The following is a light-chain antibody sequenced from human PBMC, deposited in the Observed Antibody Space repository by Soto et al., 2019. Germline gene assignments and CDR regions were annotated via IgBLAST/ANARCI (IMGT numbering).Light chain of an antibody. CDR1: QSVSSSY. CDR2: GAS. J-gene: IGKJ2*01. Sequence: EIVLTQSPGTLSLSPGERAPLSCRASQSVSSSYLAWYQQKPGQAPRLLIYGASGRATGIPDRFSGSGSGTDFTLTISRLEPEDFAVYYCQQYTGYTFGQGNKLEIK. V-gene: IGKV3-20*01. CDR3: QQYTGYT.